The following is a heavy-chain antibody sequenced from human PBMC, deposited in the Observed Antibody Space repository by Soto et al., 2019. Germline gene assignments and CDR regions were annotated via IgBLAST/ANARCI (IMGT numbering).Heavy chain of an antibody. D-gene: IGHD7-27*01. CDR3: ARVPGP. Sequence: PSETLSLTCAVSGGPISSGGYSWSWIRQPPGKGLEWIGYIYHSGSPYYNPSLKSRVTISVDRSKNQFPLKLSSVTAADTAVYYCARVPGPWGQGTLVTVSS. CDR2: IYHSGSP. V-gene: IGHV4-30-2*01. CDR1: GGPISSGGYS. J-gene: IGHJ5*02.